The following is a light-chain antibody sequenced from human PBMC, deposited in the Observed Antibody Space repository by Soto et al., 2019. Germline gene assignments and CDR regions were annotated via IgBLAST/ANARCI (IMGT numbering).Light chain of an antibody. CDR3: CSHSSSITWM. Sequence: QSAMTQTACVSGSPGQSITISCTGTSSDVGGYNFVSWYQQHPGKAPKLIIHEVTNRPSGVSGRFSGSKSGNTAFLTISGLQAEDEAVYYCCSHSSSITWMFGGGTKLTVL. V-gene: IGLV2-14*03. CDR2: EVT. CDR1: SSDVGGYNF. J-gene: IGLJ3*02.